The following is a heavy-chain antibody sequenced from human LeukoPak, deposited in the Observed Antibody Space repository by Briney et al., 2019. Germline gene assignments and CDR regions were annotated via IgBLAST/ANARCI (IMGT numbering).Heavy chain of an antibody. Sequence: SETLSLTCTVSGGSISSYYWSWIRQPPGKGLEWIGYIYYSGSINYNPSLKSRVTISVDTSKNQFSLKLSSVTAADTAVYYCAREQISTQQLDHDAFDIWGQGTMVTVSS. D-gene: IGHD6-13*01. CDR1: GGSISSYY. V-gene: IGHV4-59*01. J-gene: IGHJ3*02. CDR3: AREQISTQQLDHDAFDI. CDR2: IYYSGSI.